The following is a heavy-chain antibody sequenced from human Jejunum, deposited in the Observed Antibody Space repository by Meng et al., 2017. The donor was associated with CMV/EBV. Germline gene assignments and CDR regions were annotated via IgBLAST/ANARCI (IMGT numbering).Heavy chain of an antibody. CDR2: SSGSGSST. J-gene: IGHJ4*02. V-gene: IGHV3-23*01. Sequence: GFAFSNYAMSWVRQAPGTGLEWVRTSSGSGSSTYYADSVKSRFTISRDNSKNTLYLQLNSRRAGDTAVYYCAKRSGYGANSFFDYWGQGTLVTVSS. D-gene: IGHD4-23*01. CDR3: AKRSGYGANSFFDY. CDR1: GFAFSNYA.